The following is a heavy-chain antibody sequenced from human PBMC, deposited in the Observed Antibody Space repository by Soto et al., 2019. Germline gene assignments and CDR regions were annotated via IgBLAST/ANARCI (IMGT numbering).Heavy chain of an antibody. D-gene: IGHD4-4*01. CDR3: ARHYREYFDY. CDR1: GGSISSSSYY. Sequence: QLQLQESGPGLVKPSETLSLTCTVSGGSISSSSYYWGRIRQPPGKGLEWIGSNNDSGSTYSNPSLRCRVSISVDTSKNQFSLRLSSVTAADTAVYYWARHYREYFDYWGQGTLVTVSS. J-gene: IGHJ4*02. V-gene: IGHV4-39*01. CDR2: NNDSGST.